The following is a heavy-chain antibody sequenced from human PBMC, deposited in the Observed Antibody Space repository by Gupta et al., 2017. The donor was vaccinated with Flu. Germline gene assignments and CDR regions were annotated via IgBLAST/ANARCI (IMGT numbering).Heavy chain of an antibody. CDR1: SYA. CDR2: ISGSGGST. V-gene: IGHV3-23*01. CDR3: AKDRDIGYGQYYFDD. J-gene: IGHJ4*02. Sequence: SYAMSWVRQAPGKGLEGGSAISGSGGSTYYADAVKGRFTISRDNSKNTLDLQMNSLRAEDTAVYYCAKDRDIGYGQYYFDDWVQGTLVTVSS. D-gene: IGHD5-18*01.